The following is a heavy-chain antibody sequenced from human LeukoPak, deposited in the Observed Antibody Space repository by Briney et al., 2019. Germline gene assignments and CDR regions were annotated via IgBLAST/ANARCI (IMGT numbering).Heavy chain of an antibody. D-gene: IGHD4-17*01. CDR2: IYHSGST. CDR3: ANYGDYFDY. J-gene: IGHJ4*02. V-gene: IGHV4-38-2*02. CDR1: GYSISSGYY. Sequence: SETLSLTCTVSGYSISSGYYWGWIRQPPGKGLEWIGSIYHSGSTYYNPSLKSRVTISVDTSKNQFSLKLSSVTAADTAVYYCANYGDYFDYWGQGTLVTVSS.